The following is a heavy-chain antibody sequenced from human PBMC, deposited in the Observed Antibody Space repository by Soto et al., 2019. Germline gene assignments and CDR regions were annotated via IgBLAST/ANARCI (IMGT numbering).Heavy chain of an antibody. CDR3: ARASGTSQFDY. Sequence: PSETLSLTCTVSGGSISVYYWSWIRQPPGKGLEWSGYVFYTGSTSYSPSLESRVTMSVDTSKNQFSLNLSPVTAADTAVYYCARASGTSQFDYWGRGTLVTVSS. V-gene: IGHV4-59*01. D-gene: IGHD1-1*01. J-gene: IGHJ4*02. CDR2: VFYTGST. CDR1: GGSISVYY.